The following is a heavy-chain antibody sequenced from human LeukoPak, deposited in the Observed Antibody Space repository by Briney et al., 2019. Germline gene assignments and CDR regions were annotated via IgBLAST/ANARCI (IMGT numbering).Heavy chain of an antibody. D-gene: IGHD3-10*02. CDR2: ISYDGSNK. J-gene: IGHJ6*03. V-gene: IGHV3-30*04. CDR1: GFTFSSYA. CDR3: AKEACSGTYCIYYFMDV. Sequence: GRSLRLSCAASGFTFSSYAMHWVRQAPGKGREWVAVISYDGSNKYYADSVKGRFTISRDNAKNTLYLQMNSLRAEDTAVYYCAKEACSGTYCIYYFMDVWGKGTMVTVSS.